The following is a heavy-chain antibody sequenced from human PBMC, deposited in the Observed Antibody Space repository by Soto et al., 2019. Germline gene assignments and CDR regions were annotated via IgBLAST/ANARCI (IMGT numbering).Heavy chain of an antibody. J-gene: IGHJ5*02. CDR3: AREPTTAGTVNGFDP. Sequence: VQLQESGPGLVKPSETLSLICTVSGGSISSDYLSWIRQPAGKGLEWIGRVYTSGYSNSNPSLKSRVTMSVDTSKKQFSLNLSSVTAADTAVYYWAREPTTAGTVNGFDPWAREPWSPSPQ. V-gene: IGHV4-4*07. D-gene: IGHD6-13*01. CDR2: VYTSGYS. CDR1: GGSISSDY.